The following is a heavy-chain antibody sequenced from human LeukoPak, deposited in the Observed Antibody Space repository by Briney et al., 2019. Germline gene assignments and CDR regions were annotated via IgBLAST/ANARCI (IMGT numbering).Heavy chain of an antibody. D-gene: IGHD4-11*01. V-gene: IGHV4-61*01. CDR3: ARSYRRNYFDY. Sequence: SETQSLTCAVSGYSISSGYYWGWIRQPPGKGLEWIGYIYYSGSTNYNPSLKSRVTISVDTSKNQFSLKLSSVTAADTAVYYCARSYRRNYFDYWGQGTLVTVSS. J-gene: IGHJ4*02. CDR1: GYSISSGYY. CDR2: IYYSGST.